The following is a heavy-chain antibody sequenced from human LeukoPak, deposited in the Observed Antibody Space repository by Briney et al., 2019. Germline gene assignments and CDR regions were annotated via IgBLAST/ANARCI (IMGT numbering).Heavy chain of an antibody. CDR2: IWYDGSTK. V-gene: IGHV3-33*06. J-gene: IGHJ5*02. CDR3: AKGGSDIVVVPAATNWFDP. CDR1: GFTFSTYG. D-gene: IGHD2-2*01. Sequence: GRSLRLSCAASGFTFSTYGMHWVRQAPGKGLEWVAVIWYDGSTKYYADSVKGRFTISRDNSKNTLYLQMNSLRAEDTAVYYCAKGGSDIVVVPAATNWFDPWGQGTLVTVSS.